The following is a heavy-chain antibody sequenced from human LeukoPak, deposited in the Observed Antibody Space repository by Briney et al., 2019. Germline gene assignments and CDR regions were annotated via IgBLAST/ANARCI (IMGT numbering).Heavy chain of an antibody. CDR1: GGSISSYY. J-gene: IGHJ6*03. Sequence: SETLSLTCTVSGGSISSYYWSWIRQPPGKGLEWIGYIYYSGSTNYNPSLKSRVTISVDTSKNQFSLKLSSVTAADTAVYYCARDAFGWFGEFPGSYYYYYMDVWGKGTTVTISS. CDR2: IYYSGST. D-gene: IGHD3-10*01. CDR3: ARDAFGWFGEFPGSYYYYYMDV. V-gene: IGHV4-59*01.